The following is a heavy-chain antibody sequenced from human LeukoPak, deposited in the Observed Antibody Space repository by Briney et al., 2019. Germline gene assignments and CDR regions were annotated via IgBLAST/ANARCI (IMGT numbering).Heavy chain of an antibody. Sequence: PSETLSLTCAVYGGSFSGYYWSWIRQPPGKGLEWIGEINHSGRTNYNPSLKSRVTISVDTSKNQFSLKLTSVTAADTAVYYCARGYSSGWPFYYYYTDVWGKGTTVTVSS. CDR2: INHSGRT. CDR1: GGSFSGYY. D-gene: IGHD6-19*01. CDR3: ARGYSSGWPFYYYYTDV. V-gene: IGHV4-34*01. J-gene: IGHJ6*03.